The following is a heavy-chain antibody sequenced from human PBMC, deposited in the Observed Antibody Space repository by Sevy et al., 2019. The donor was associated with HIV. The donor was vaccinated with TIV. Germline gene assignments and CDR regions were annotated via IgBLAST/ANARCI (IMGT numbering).Heavy chain of an antibody. CDR2: IRNRPNSYTT. Sequence: GGSLRLSCAASGFTFSDHYVDWVRQAPGKGLEWVGRIRNRPNSYTTEYAASVKGRFTISRDDSRNSVYLQMNSLKTQGLAVFYRGRGPNCGVGGCQQISPYCLDVWGKGATVTVSS. V-gene: IGHV3-72*01. CDR1: GFTFSDHY. D-gene: IGHD2-15*01. CDR3: GRGPNCGVGGCQQISPYCLDV. J-gene: IGHJ6*03.